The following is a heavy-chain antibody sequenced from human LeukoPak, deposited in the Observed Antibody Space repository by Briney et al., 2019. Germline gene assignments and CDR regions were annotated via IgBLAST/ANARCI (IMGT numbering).Heavy chain of an antibody. CDR1: GFTFSSYS. CDR2: ISSSSSYI. J-gene: IGHJ3*02. D-gene: IGHD3-10*01. V-gene: IGHV3-21*01. CDR3: ARAEGITMVRGATEGDAFDI. Sequence: PGGSLRLSCAASGFTFSSYSMNWVRQAPGKGLEWVSSISSSSSYIYYADSVKGRFTISRDNAKNSLYLQMNSLRAEDTAVYYCARAEGITMVRGATEGDAFDIWGQGTMVTVSS.